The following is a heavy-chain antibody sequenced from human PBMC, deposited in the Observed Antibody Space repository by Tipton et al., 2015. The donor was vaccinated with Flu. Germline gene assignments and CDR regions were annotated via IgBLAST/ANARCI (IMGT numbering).Heavy chain of an antibody. Sequence: SLRLSCAASGFTFSSTAMSWVRQAPGKGLEWVASISTSGSSKYHADSVMGRFTISRDISKNTLYLQMNSLRVEDTAVYYCATRGVIAEGGFDNWGQGTLVSVSA. CDR1: GFTFSSTA. D-gene: IGHD3-10*01. V-gene: IGHV3-23*01. J-gene: IGHJ4*02. CDR2: ISTSGSSK. CDR3: ATRGVIAEGGFDN.